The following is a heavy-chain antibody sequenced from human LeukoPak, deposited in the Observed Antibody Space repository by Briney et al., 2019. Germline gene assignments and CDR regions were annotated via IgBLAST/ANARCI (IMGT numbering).Heavy chain of an antibody. CDR2: IYSGGST. CDR1: GFTVSSNY. Sequence: GGSLRLSCAASGFTVSSNYMSWVRQAPGKGLEWVSVIYSGGSTYYADSVKGRFTISRDNSKNTVYLQMNSLRAEDTAVYYCARWKGELSSYDYWGQGTLVTVSS. J-gene: IGHJ4*02. D-gene: IGHD3-16*02. CDR3: ARWKGELSSYDY. V-gene: IGHV3-66*02.